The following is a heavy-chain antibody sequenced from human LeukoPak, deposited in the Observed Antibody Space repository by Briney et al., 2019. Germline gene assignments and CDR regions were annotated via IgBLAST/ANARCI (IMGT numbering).Heavy chain of an antibody. CDR1: GYTLTELS. CDR3: ARDGGEYDYGDPPFDY. J-gene: IGHJ4*02. D-gene: IGHD4-17*01. Sequence: ASVKVSCKVSGYTLTELSMHWVRQAPGKGLEWMGGFDPEDGETIYAQKFQGRVTMTEDTSTDTAYMELSSLRSEDTAVYYCARDGGEYDYGDPPFDYWGQGILVTVSS. CDR2: FDPEDGET. V-gene: IGHV1-24*01.